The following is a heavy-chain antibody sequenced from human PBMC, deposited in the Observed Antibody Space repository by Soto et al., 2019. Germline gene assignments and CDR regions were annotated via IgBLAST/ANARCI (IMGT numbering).Heavy chain of an antibody. J-gene: IGHJ4*02. CDR2: IYYSGST. V-gene: IGHV4-39*01. D-gene: IGHD6-13*01. CDR1: GGSISSSSYY. Sequence: QLQLQESGPGLVKPSETLSLTCTVSGGSISSSSYYWGWIRQPPGKGLEWIGSIYYSGSTYYNPSLKSRVTISVDTSKNQCSLKLSSGTAADTAVYYCARCGSSSWYGYWGQGTLVSVSS. CDR3: ARCGSSSWYGY.